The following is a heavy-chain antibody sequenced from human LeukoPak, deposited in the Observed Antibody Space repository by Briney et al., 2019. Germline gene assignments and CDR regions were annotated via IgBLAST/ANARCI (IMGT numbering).Heavy chain of an antibody. Sequence: GGSLRLSCAASGFTVSSNYMSWVRQAPGKGLEWVSVIYSGGSTYYADSLKGRFTISRDNSKNTLYLQTNSLRAEDTAVYYYVNSVMVRGVIRPYWGQGTLVTVSS. D-gene: IGHD3-10*01. CDR2: IYSGGST. J-gene: IGHJ4*02. CDR3: VNSVMVRGVIRPY. CDR1: GFTVSSNY. V-gene: IGHV3-66*01.